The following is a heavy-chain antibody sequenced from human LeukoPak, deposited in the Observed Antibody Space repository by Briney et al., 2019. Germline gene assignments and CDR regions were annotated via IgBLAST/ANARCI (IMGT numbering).Heavy chain of an antibody. D-gene: IGHD4-23*01. Sequence: PSETLSLTCAVYGGSFSGYYWSWIRQPPGKGLEWIGEINHSGSTNYNPSLKSRVTISVDTSKNQFSLKLSSVTAADTAVYYCARDGGWGYFDYWGQGTLVTVSS. V-gene: IGHV4-34*01. CDR3: ARDGGWGYFDY. CDR1: GGSFSGYY. J-gene: IGHJ4*02. CDR2: INHSGST.